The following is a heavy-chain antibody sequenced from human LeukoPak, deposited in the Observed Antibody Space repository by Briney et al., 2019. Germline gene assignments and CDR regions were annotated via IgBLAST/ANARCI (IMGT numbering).Heavy chain of an antibody. CDR2: IKQDGSEK. Sequence: SGGSLRLSCAASGFTFSGYWMSWVRQAPGKGLEWVANIKQDGSEKYYVDSVKGRFTISRDNAKNSLYLQMNSLRAEDTAVYYCARDLGIAKTSDAFDIWGQGTMVTVSS. V-gene: IGHV3-7*05. J-gene: IGHJ3*02. CDR1: GFTFSGYW. CDR3: ARDLGIAKTSDAFDI. D-gene: IGHD6-13*01.